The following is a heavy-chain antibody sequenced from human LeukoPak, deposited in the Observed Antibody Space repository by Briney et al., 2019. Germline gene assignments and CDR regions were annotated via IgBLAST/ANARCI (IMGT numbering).Heavy chain of an antibody. CDR2: IYWNDDK. J-gene: IGHJ4*02. CDR1: GFSLSTSGVG. V-gene: IGHV2-5*01. D-gene: IGHD4-23*01. Sequence: KSGPTLVNPTQTLTLTCTLSGFSLSTSGVGVGWIRQPPGKALEWLALIYWNDDKRYSPSLKSRLTITKDTSKNQVVLTMTNMDPVDTATYYCAHRQALDYGGNPQFDYWGQGTLVTVSS. CDR3: AHRQALDYGGNPQFDY.